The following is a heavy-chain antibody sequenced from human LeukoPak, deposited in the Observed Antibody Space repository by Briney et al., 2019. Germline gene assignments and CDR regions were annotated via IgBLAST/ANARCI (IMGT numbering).Heavy chain of an antibody. CDR1: GFIFGDYG. Sequence: GGSLRLSCTASGFIFGDYGLSWVRQAPGKGLEWVGFIRSKAYGGTTGYAASVKGRFTISRDDSKSIAYLQMNSLKTEDTAVYYCTRIYGSGSYLCDYWGQGTLVIVSS. CDR2: IRSKAYGGTT. J-gene: IGHJ4*02. CDR3: TRIYGSGSYLCDY. D-gene: IGHD3-10*01. V-gene: IGHV3-49*04.